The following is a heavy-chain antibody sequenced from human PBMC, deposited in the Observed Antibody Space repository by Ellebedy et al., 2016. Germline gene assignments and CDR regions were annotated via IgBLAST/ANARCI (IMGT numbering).Heavy chain of an antibody. Sequence: GESLKISXAASGFTVSSNYMSWVRQAPGKGLEWVSVIYSGGSTYYADSVKGRFTISRDNSKNTLYLQMNSLRAEDTAVYYCAREGETTWVTTSYYFDYWGQGTLVTVSS. V-gene: IGHV3-66*01. CDR3: AREGETTWVTTSYYFDY. J-gene: IGHJ4*02. CDR2: IYSGGST. CDR1: GFTVSSNY. D-gene: IGHD4-17*01.